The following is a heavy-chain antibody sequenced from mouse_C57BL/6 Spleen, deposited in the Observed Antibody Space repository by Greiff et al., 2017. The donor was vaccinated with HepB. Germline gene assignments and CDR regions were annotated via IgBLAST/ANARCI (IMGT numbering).Heavy chain of an antibody. J-gene: IGHJ1*03. D-gene: IGHD1-1*01. V-gene: IGHV3-6*01. Sequence: EVQLVESGPGLVKPSQSLSLTCSVTGYSITSGYYWNWIRQFPGNKLEWMGYISYDGSNNYNPSLKNRISITRDTSKNQFFLKLNSVTTEDTATYYCARNYGSYFDVWGTGTTVTVSS. CDR1: GYSITSGYY. CDR2: ISYDGSN. CDR3: ARNYGSYFDV.